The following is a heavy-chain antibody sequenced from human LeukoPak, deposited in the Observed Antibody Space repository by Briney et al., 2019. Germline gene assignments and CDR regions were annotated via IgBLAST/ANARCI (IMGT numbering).Heavy chain of an antibody. CDR1: GGSISSYY. Sequence: SETLSLTCTVSGGSISSYYWSWIRQPAGKGLEWIGRIYTSGSTNYNPSLKSRVTMSVDTSKNQFSLKLSSVTAAGTAVYYCVGASVVIIFAFDIWGQGTMVTVSS. CDR2: IYTSGST. CDR3: VGASVVIIFAFDI. J-gene: IGHJ3*02. D-gene: IGHD3-3*01. V-gene: IGHV4-4*07.